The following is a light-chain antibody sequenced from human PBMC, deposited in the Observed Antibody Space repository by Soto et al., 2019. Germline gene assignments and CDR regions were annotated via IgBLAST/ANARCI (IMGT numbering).Light chain of an antibody. Sequence: QSALTQPASVSGSPGQSITISCTGTSSDVGAYDYVSWYQHHPGKAPKLLIYEVSNRPSGVSSRFSGSKSGNTASLTISGLQAEDEADYYCSSYAGSYTLVFGGGTKVTVL. CDR2: EVS. J-gene: IGLJ2*01. CDR1: SSDVGAYDY. CDR3: SSYAGSYTLV. V-gene: IGLV2-14*01.